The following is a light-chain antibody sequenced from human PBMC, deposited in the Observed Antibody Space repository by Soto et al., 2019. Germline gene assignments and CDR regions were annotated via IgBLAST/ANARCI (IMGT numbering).Light chain of an antibody. V-gene: IGLV2-14*01. CDR1: SSDIGRYNF. CDR2: EAT. J-gene: IGLJ1*01. CDR3: TSYTITSPYV. Sequence: QSVLTQPPSASGTPGQRVTISCTGTSSDIGRYNFVSWYQHHPGKAPKLIIYEATKRPSGVSYRFSGSKSGNTASLTISGLQAEDEADYYCTSYTITSPYVFGTGTKVTV.